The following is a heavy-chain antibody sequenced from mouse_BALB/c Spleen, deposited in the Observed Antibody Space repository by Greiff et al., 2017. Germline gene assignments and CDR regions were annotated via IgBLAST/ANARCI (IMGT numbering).Heavy chain of an antibody. J-gene: IGHJ3*01. CDR2: ILPGSGST. CDR1: GYTFSSYW. D-gene: IGHD2-2*01. V-gene: IGHV1-9*01. CDR3: ARRGYDRAY. Sequence: LQESGAELMKPGASVKISCKATGYTFSSYWIEWVKQRPGHGLEWIGEILPGSGSTNYNEKFKGKATFTADTSSNTAYMQLSSLTSEDSAVYYCARRGYDRAYWGQGTLVTVSA.